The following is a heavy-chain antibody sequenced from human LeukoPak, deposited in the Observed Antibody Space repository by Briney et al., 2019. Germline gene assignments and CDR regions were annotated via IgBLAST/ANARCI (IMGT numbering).Heavy chain of an antibody. CDR3: ARARPVVPAALDY. D-gene: IGHD2-2*01. Sequence: GASVKGSCKASGYTFTGYYMHWVRQAPGQGLEWMGWINPNSGGTNYAQKFQGRVTMTRDTSISTAYMELSRLRSDDTAVYYCARARPVVPAALDYWGQGTLVTVSS. CDR1: GYTFTGYY. CDR2: INPNSGGT. V-gene: IGHV1-2*02. J-gene: IGHJ4*02.